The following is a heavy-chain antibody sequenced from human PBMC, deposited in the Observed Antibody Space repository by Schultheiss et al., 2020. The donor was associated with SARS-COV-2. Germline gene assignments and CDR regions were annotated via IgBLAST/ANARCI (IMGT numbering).Heavy chain of an antibody. D-gene: IGHD2-21*01. CDR2: ISYDGSNK. CDR3: TTARVA. Sequence: GGSLRLSCAASGFTFSSYAMHWVRQAPGKGLEWVAVISYDGSNKYYADSVKGRFTISRDNSKNTLYLQMNSLRAEDTAVYYCTTARVAWGQGTLVTVSS. V-gene: IGHV3-30*04. CDR1: GFTFSSYA. J-gene: IGHJ4*02.